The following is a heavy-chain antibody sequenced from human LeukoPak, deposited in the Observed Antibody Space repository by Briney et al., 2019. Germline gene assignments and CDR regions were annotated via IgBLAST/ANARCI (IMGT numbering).Heavy chain of an antibody. D-gene: IGHD2/OR15-2a*01. J-gene: IGHJ4*02. Sequence: SSETLSLTCTVSGGSISSSTDDWGWIRPPPGKGLEWIGSIYDSGSTYYSPSLKSRVTISVDMSKNQFSLKMSSVTAADTAMYNCARVNNGYYLTPYFDCWGQGTLVTLSS. CDR1: GGSISSSTDD. CDR2: IYDSGST. CDR3: ARVNNGYYLTPYFDC. V-gene: IGHV4-39*07.